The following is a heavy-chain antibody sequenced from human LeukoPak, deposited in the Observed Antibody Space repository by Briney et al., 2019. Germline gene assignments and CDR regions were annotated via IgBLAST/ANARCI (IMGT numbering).Heavy chain of an antibody. D-gene: IGHD3-10*02. CDR2: ISSSGSTI. Sequence: GGSLRLSCAASGFTFSSYWMNWVRQTPGKGLEWVSYISSSGSTIYYADSVKGRFTISRDNAKNSLYLQMNSLRAEDTAVYYCAELGITMIGGVWGKGTTVTISS. J-gene: IGHJ6*04. V-gene: IGHV3-48*04. CDR1: GFTFSSYW. CDR3: AELGITMIGGV.